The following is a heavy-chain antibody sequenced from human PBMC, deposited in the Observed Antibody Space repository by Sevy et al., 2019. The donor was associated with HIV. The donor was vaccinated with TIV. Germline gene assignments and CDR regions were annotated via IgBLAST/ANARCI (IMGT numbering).Heavy chain of an antibody. D-gene: IGHD5-12*01. CDR3: ARDRISGDGYNLGTFYY. CDR1: GFTFSSYS. V-gene: IGHV3-21*01. Sequence: GGSLRLSCAASGFTFSSYSMNWVRQAPGKGLEWVSSISSSSSYIYYADSVKGRFTISRDNAKNSLYLQMNSLRAEDTVVYYCARDRISGDGYNLGTFYYWGQGTLVTVSS. CDR2: ISSSSSYI. J-gene: IGHJ4*02.